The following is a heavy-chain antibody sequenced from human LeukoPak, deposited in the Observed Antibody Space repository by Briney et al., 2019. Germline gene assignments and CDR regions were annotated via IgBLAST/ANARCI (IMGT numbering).Heavy chain of an antibody. CDR2: INPNTDGI. CDR3: ARVKALGIVGSTTVLDP. V-gene: IGHV1-2*02. Sequence: ASVKVSCKASGYTFTDYYIHWVRQAPGRGLEWMGWINPNTDGINYAQNFRGRVTMTRDTSISTAYMELSSLRSDDTAIYYCARVKALGIVGSTTVLDPWGQGTLVTVSS. D-gene: IGHD1-26*01. CDR1: GYTFTDYY. J-gene: IGHJ5*02.